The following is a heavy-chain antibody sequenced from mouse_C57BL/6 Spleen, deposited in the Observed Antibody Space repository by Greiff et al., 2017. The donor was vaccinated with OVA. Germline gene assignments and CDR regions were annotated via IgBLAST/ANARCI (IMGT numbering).Heavy chain of an antibody. V-gene: IGHV5-17*01. J-gene: IGHJ1*03. CDR1: GFTFSDYG. D-gene: IGHD2-3*01. CDR2: ISSGSSTI. Sequence: DVKLVESGGGLVKPGGSLKLSCAASGFTFSDYGMHWVRQAPEKGLEWVAYISSGSSTIYYADTVKGRFTISRDNAKNTLFLQMTSLRSEDTAMYYCARYDYWYFDVWGTGTTVTVSS. CDR3: ARYDYWYFDV.